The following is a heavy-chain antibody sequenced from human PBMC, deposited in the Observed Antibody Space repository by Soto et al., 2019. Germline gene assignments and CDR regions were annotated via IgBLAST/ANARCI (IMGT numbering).Heavy chain of an antibody. J-gene: IGHJ5*02. CDR3: AIIVVAITNRWFDP. D-gene: IGHD3-22*01. V-gene: IGHV4-34*01. CDR2: INHSGST. CDR1: GGSFSGYY. Sequence: PSETLSLTCAVYGGSFSGYYWSWIRQPPGKGLEWIGEINHSGSTNYNPSLKSRVTISVDTSKNQFSLKLSSVTAADTAVYYCAIIVVAITNRWFDPWGQGTLVTVSS.